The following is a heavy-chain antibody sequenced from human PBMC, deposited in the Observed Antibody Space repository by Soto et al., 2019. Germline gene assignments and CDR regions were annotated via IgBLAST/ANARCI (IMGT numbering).Heavy chain of an antibody. CDR3: TRLGITGTTY. Sequence: PGWSLRLSCAASGFTFSNAWMSWVRQAPGKGLEWVGRIRSKANSYATAYAASVKGRFTISRDDSKNTAYLQMNSLKTEDTAVYYCTRLGITGTTYWGQGTLVTVSS. CDR1: GFTFSNAW. V-gene: IGHV3-73*01. CDR2: IRSKANSYAT. J-gene: IGHJ4*02. D-gene: IGHD1-7*01.